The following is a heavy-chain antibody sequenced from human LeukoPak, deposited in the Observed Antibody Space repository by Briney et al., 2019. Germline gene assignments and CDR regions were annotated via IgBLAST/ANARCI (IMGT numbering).Heavy chain of an antibody. J-gene: IGHJ4*02. V-gene: IGHV3-30-3*01. CDR2: TSHDENNK. D-gene: IGHD3-10*01. Sequence: GGSLRLSCAASGFTFNSNPMHWVRQAPGKGLEWVAVTSHDENNKYYADSVKGRFTISRDNSKNTLYLQMNSLRIEDTAVYYCAKDVFGGIDYWGEGTLVTVSS. CDR1: GFTFNSNP. CDR3: AKDVFGGIDY.